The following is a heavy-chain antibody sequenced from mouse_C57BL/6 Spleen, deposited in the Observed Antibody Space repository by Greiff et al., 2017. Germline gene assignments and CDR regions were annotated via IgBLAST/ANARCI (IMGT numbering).Heavy chain of an antibody. CDR3: AGPFAY. J-gene: IGHJ3*01. CDR1: GYTFTSYG. V-gene: IGHV1-81*01. Sequence: QVQLQQSGAELARPGASVKLSCKASGYTFTSYGISWVKQRTGKGLEWIGELYPRSGNTYYNEKLKGKATLTADKSSSTAYMEFRSLTAEDSAVYFCAGPFAYWGQGTLVTVSA. CDR2: LYPRSGNT.